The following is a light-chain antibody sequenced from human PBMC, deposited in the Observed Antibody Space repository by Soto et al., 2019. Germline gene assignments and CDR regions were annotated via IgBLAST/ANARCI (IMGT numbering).Light chain of an antibody. CDR2: GAS. V-gene: IGKV3-15*01. CDR1: QNISGN. J-gene: IGKJ5*01. CDR3: QQYHNWPPIT. Sequence: LVRTQSPVTLSVSPGERATLSCRASQNISGNLAWYQQRPGQAPRLLIYGASTRATGVPARFSGFGSGTQFTLTISSLQSEDFAVYYCQQYHNWPPITFGQGTRLEI.